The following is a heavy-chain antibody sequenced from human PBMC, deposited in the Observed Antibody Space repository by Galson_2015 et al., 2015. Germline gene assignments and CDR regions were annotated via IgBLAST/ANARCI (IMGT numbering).Heavy chain of an antibody. CDR1: GFTFGSYE. J-gene: IGHJ3*02. Sequence: PRLSCAASGFTFGSYELNWVRQAPGKGLEWISYITRSGTTKHYADSVKGRFTISRDNAKSSMFLEMNSLRADDTGVYYCAREGTSDGFDIWGQGTMVTVSS. V-gene: IGHV3-48*03. CDR2: ITRSGTTK. CDR3: AREGTSDGFDI. D-gene: IGHD3-10*01.